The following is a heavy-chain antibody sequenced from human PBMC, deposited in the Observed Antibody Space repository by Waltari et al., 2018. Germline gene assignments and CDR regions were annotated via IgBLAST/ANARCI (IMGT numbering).Heavy chain of an antibody. CDR1: GFTFRRYA. V-gene: IGHV3-33*01. Sequence: QVQLVESGGGVVQPGTSLSLSCAASGFTFRRYAMHWVRQAPGKGLEWVAVLWYDGSSQYYADSVKGRITISRDKSKDTLYLQMNSLRAEDTAVYYCARGDDDYSGYIDYWGQGTLVTVSS. J-gene: IGHJ4*02. CDR3: ARGDDDYSGYIDY. CDR2: LWYDGSSQ. D-gene: IGHD3-22*01.